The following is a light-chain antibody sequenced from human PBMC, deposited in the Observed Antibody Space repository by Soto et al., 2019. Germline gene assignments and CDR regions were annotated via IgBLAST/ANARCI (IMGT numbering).Light chain of an antibody. Sequence: DFVMTQTPLSSPVTLGQPASISCRSSQSLVHSDGNTYLSWLHQRPGQPPRLLIYMISNRFSGVPDRFSGRVAGTDLTIKSRRGEAEDVGVYYCMQATQTYTFGHGTKLEIK. CDR1: QSLVHSDGNTY. V-gene: IGKV2-24*01. CDR2: MIS. J-gene: IGKJ2*01. CDR3: MQATQTYT.